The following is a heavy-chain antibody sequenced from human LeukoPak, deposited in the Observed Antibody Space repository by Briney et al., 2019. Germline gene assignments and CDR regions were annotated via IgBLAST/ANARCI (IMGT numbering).Heavy chain of an antibody. CDR1: RFTFNNYA. CDR3: AKSPGQIQLDYFDY. V-gene: IGHV3-23*01. D-gene: IGHD1-1*01. CDR2: ISGSGVTT. Sequence: GGSLRLSCAASRFTFNNYAMSWVRQAPGMGLEWVSTISGSGVTTYYAHSVRGRFTTSRDNSRTTLYLQLDSLRPEDMAIYYCAKSPGQIQLDYFDYWGQGTLVTVSS. J-gene: IGHJ4*02.